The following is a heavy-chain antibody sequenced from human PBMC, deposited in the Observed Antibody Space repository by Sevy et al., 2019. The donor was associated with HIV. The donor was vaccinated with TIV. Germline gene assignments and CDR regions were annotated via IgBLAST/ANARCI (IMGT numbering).Heavy chain of an antibody. CDR3: ARRGSTRRMGIDY. D-gene: IGHD2-2*01. Sequence: GESLKISCKGSGYSFTNYWIGWVRQMPGKGLEWMGIIYPGDSDTRYSPSFQGQVTISADKSISTAYLQWSSLKASDTAMYFCARRGSTRRMGIDYWGQGTLVTVSS. CDR2: IYPGDSDT. CDR1: GYSFTNYW. J-gene: IGHJ4*02. V-gene: IGHV5-51*01.